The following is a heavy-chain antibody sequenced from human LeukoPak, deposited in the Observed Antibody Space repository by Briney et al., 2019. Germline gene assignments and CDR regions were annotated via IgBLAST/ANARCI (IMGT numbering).Heavy chain of an antibody. Sequence: SETLSLTCTVSGGSISSYYWRLIRQPPGKGLAWIGYIYYSGSTNYNPSLKSRVTISVDTSKNQFSLKLSSVTAADTAVYYCARVLGASSTSFLSYYYYFYGMDVWGQGTTVTVS. D-gene: IGHD2-2*01. CDR1: GGSISSYY. CDR3: ARVLGASSTSFLSYYYYFYGMDV. J-gene: IGHJ6*02. CDR2: IYYSGST. V-gene: IGHV4-59*01.